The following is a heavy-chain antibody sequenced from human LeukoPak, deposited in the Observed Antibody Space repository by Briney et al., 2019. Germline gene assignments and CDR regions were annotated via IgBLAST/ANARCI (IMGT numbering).Heavy chain of an antibody. CDR2: IYYSGST. CDR1: GGSISSHY. V-gene: IGHV4-59*11. J-gene: IGHJ6*02. D-gene: IGHD5-18*01. Sequence: PSETLSLTCTVSGGSISSHYWSWIRQPPGKGLEWIGYIYYSGSTNYNPSLKSRVTISVDTSKNQFSLKLSSVTAADTAVYYCAREFSYDYYYYGMDVWGQGTTVTVSS. CDR3: AREFSYDYYYYGMDV.